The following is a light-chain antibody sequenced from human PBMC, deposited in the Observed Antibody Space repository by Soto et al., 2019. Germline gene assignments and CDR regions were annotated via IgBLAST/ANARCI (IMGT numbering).Light chain of an antibody. CDR3: SSYAGANKLL. V-gene: IGLV2-8*01. J-gene: IGLJ2*01. Sequence: QSALTQPRSVSGSPGQSVTISCTGTTSDVGGYNFVSWYQQHPGKAPKLMIYEVSQRPAGVPDRFSGSKSGNRASLTVSGLQAEDEADYYCSSYAGANKLLFGGGTKVTVL. CDR2: EVS. CDR1: TSDVGGYNF.